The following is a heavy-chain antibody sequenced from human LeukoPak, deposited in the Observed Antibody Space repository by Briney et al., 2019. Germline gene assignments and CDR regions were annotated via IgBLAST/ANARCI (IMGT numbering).Heavy chain of an antibody. CDR1: GGTFSSYA. Sequence: ASVKVSCKASGGTFSSYAISWVRQAPGQGLEWMGGIIPIFGTANYAQKFQGRVTITTDESTSTAYMELSSLRSEDTAVYYCARVVGATVDPFDYWGQGTLVTVSS. CDR2: IIPIFGTA. J-gene: IGHJ4*02. CDR3: ARVVGATVDPFDY. D-gene: IGHD1-26*01. V-gene: IGHV1-69*05.